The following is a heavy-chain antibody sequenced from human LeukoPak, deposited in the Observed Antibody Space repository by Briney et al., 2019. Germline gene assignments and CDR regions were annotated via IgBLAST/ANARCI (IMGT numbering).Heavy chain of an antibody. V-gene: IGHV1-2*02. CDR3: ARDPYYDILTGYYRHYYYGMDV. D-gene: IGHD3-9*01. CDR2: INPNSGGT. J-gene: IGHJ6*02. Sequence: ASVKVSCKASGYTFTGYYMHWVRQAPGQGLEWMGWINPNSGGTNYAQKFQGRVTMTRDTSTSTAYMELRSLRSDDTAVYYCARDPYYDILTGYYRHYYYGMDVWGQGTTVTVSS. CDR1: GYTFTGYY.